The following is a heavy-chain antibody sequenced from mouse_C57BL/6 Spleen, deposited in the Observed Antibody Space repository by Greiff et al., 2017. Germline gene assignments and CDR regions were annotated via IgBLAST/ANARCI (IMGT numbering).Heavy chain of an antibody. CDR3: ARRRRDYAMDY. Sequence: VQLQQSGAELMKPGASVKLSCKATGYTFPGYWIEWVKQRPGHGLEWIGEILPGSGSTNYNEKFKGKATFTADTSSNTAYMHLSSLTTEDSAIYDCARRRRDYAMDYWGQGTSVTVAT. J-gene: IGHJ4*01. V-gene: IGHV1-9*01. CDR1: GYTFPGYW. CDR2: ILPGSGST.